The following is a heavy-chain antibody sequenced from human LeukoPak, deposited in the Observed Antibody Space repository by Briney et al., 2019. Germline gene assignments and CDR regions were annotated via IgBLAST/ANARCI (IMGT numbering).Heavy chain of an antibody. CDR2: IYYSGST. CDR1: GESFSGYY. D-gene: IGHD5-18*01. J-gene: IGHJ4*02. V-gene: IGHV4-34*01. Sequence: AETLSLTCAVYGESFSGYYWSWIRQPPGKGLEWIGSIYYSGSTYYNPSLKSRVTISVDTSKNQFSLKLSSVTAADTAVYYCARHYSGGYSYGYSGQEEDGLFDYWGQGTLVTVSS. CDR3: ARHYSGGYSYGYSGQEEDGLFDY.